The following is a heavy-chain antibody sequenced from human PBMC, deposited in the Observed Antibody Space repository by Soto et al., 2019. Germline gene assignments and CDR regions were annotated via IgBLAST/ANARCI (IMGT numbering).Heavy chain of an antibody. J-gene: IGHJ4*02. V-gene: IGHV3-48*02. D-gene: IGHD4-17*01. CDR1: GFTFSSYS. CDR2: ISPSSSTT. Sequence: GGSLRLSCAASGFTFSSYSMNWVRQAPGKGLEWVSYISPSSSTTYHADSVKGRFTISRDNAMNSLYLQMNSLRDEDTAVYYCARRYGDYEGDDYLGQGTLVTVSS. CDR3: ARRYGDYEGDDY.